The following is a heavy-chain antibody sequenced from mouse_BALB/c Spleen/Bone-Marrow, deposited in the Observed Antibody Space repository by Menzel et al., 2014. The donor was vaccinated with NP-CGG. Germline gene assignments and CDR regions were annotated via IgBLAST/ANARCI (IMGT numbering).Heavy chain of an antibody. CDR1: GFTFSDYY. Sequence: EVKLMESGGGLVQPGGSLKLSCATSGFTFSDYYMYWVRQTPEKRLEWVAYISNGGGSTYYPDTVKGRFTISRDNAKNTLYLQMSRLKSEDTAMYYCARHLYGNYGAMDYWGQGTSVTDSS. CDR3: ARHLYGNYGAMDY. V-gene: IGHV5-12*02. CDR2: ISNGGGST. J-gene: IGHJ4*01. D-gene: IGHD2-1*01.